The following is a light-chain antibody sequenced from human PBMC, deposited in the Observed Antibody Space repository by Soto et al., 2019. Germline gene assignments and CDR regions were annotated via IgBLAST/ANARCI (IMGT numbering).Light chain of an antibody. CDR2: EGR. V-gene: IGLV2-23*01. Sequence: QPVLTQPASVSGSPGQSITISCTGTSSDVGSYNLVSWYQQHPGKAPKLIIYEGRKRPSGVPNRFSASNSGNAASLTISGLQAEDEAVYYCCSYAGTNTPVGGGTKLTVL. CDR3: CSYAGTNTP. CDR1: SSDVGSYNL. J-gene: IGLJ2*01.